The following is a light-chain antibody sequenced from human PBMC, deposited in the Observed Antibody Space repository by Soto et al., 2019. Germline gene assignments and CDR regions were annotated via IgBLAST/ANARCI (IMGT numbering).Light chain of an antibody. Sequence: SYELTQPPSVSVAPGETARITCGGNNIGSKSVQWYQQKPGQAPVLVIYYDSHRPSGIPDRFSGSNSGTTATLTVSRVEAEDEADYYCQVWESGSDRYVLFGGGTKLTVL. CDR2: YDS. CDR3: QVWESGSDRYVL. CDR1: NIGSKS. V-gene: IGLV3-21*01. J-gene: IGLJ2*01.